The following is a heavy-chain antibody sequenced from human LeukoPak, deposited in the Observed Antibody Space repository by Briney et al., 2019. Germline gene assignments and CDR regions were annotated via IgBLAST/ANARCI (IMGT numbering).Heavy chain of an antibody. CDR3: AKDTSIGKYCTNGVCSPFDY. CDR2: ISYAGSNN. J-gene: IGHJ4*02. Sequence: GGSLRLSCAASGFTFSSFAMHWVRQAPGKGLEWVAVISYAGSNNYYADSVRGRFTISRDNSRNTLYLQMISLRPEDTAVYYCAKDTSIGKYCTNGVCSPFDYWGQGTLVTVSS. CDR1: GFTFSSFA. V-gene: IGHV3-30*04. D-gene: IGHD2-8*01.